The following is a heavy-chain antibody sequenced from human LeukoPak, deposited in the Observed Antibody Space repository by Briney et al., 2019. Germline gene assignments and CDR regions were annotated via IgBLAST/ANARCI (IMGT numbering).Heavy chain of an antibody. CDR2: INPNSGGT. V-gene: IGHV1-2*06. CDR3: ARGRKIAAAGTTEFDY. Sequence: ASVKVSCNASGYTFTGYYMHWVRQAPGQGLEWMGRINPNSGGTNYAQKFQGRVTMTRDTSISTAYMELSRLRSDDTAVYYCARGRKIAAAGTTEFDYWGQGTLVTVSS. CDR1: GYTFTGYY. J-gene: IGHJ4*02. D-gene: IGHD6-13*01.